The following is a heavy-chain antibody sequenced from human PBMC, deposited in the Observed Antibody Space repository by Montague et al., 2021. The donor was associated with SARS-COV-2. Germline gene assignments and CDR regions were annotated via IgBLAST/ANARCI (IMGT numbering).Heavy chain of an antibody. J-gene: IGHJ4*02. CDR1: GGSISSPGYY. D-gene: IGHD1/OR15-1a*01. CDR2: IYTSGTT. V-gene: IGHV4-61*02. Sequence: TLSLTCTVSGGSISSPGYYWSWIRQPAGKGLEWIGRIYTSGTTNYNPSLKSRVTISVDTSKNQFSLRLSSVTASDTALYYCAVEEQYHFDYWGRGSLVSVSS. CDR3: AVEEQYHFDY.